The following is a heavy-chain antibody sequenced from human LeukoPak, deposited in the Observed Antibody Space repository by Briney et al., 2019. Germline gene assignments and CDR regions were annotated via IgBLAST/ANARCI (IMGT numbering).Heavy chain of an antibody. CDR2: IVPIFGTA. D-gene: IGHD6-13*01. CDR1: GGTFSSYA. Sequence: SVKVSCKASGGTFSSYAISWVRQAPGQGLEWMGGIVPIFGTANYAQKFQGRVTITADESTSTAYMELSSLRSEDTAVYYCARVFIAKARVGAFDIWGQGTMVTVSS. J-gene: IGHJ3*02. CDR3: ARVFIAKARVGAFDI. V-gene: IGHV1-69*13.